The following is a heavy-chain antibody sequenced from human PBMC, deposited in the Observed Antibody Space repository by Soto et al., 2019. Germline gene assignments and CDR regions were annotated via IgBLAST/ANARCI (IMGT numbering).Heavy chain of an antibody. CDR1: GGSISSYY. J-gene: IGHJ4*02. Sequence: SETLSLTCTVSGGSISSYYWSWIRQPPGKGLEWIGYIYYSGSTNYNPSLKSRVTISVDTSKNQFSLKLSSVTAADTAVYYCARVGDSSGYYYGDYWGQGTLVTVSS. V-gene: IGHV4-59*01. CDR3: ARVGDSSGYYYGDY. D-gene: IGHD3-22*01. CDR2: IYYSGST.